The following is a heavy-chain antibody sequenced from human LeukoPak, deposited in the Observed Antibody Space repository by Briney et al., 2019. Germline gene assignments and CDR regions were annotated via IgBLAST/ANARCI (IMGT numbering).Heavy chain of an antibody. Sequence: GSLRLSCAASGFTFNNYAMSWVRQAPGKGLEWVSYISSSGSTIYYADSVKGRFTISRDNAKNSLYLQMNSLRAEDTAVYYCASLSPRYYYDSSGYSYWGQGTLVTVSS. CDR1: GFTFNNYA. CDR3: ASLSPRYYYDSSGYSY. CDR2: ISSSGSTI. V-gene: IGHV3-48*04. D-gene: IGHD3-22*01. J-gene: IGHJ4*02.